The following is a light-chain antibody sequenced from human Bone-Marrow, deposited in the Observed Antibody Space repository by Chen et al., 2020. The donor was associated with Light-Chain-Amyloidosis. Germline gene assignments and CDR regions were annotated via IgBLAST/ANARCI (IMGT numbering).Light chain of an antibody. CDR1: SGSIATNY. CDR2: EDD. Sequence: NFMLTQPHSVSESPGKTVIISCTRSSGSIATNYVQWYQQRPGSSPTTVIYEDDQRPSGVPDRLSGSIDRSSNAASLTISGLKTEDEAGYYCQADQGSSQGVFGGGTKLTVL. V-gene: IGLV6-57*01. J-gene: IGLJ3*02. CDR3: QADQGSSQGV.